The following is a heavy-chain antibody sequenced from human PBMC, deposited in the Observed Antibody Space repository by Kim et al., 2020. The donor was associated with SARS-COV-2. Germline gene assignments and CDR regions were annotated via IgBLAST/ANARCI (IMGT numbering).Heavy chain of an antibody. CDR3: ARNYYDEWPPDY. CDR1: GFTFSDYY. CDR2: ISSSSSYT. J-gene: IGHJ4*02. V-gene: IGHV3-11*03. D-gene: IGHD3-22*01. Sequence: GGSLRLSCAASGFTFSDYYMSWIRQAPGKGLEWVSYISSSSSYTNYADSVKGRFTISRDNAKNSLYLQMNSLRAEDTAVYYCARNYYDEWPPDYWGQGTLVTVSS.